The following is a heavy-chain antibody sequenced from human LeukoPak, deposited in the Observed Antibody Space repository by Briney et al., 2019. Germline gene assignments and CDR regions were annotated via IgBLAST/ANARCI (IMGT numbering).Heavy chain of an antibody. CDR1: GGSISSYY. Sequence: SETLSLTCTVSGGSISSYYWSWIRQPPGKGLEWIGYIYYSGSTNYNPSLKSRVTISVDTSKNQFSLKLSSVTAADTAVYYCARLGGGWWYNDYWGQGTLVTVSS. V-gene: IGHV4-59*08. CDR3: ARLGGGWWYNDY. J-gene: IGHJ4*02. D-gene: IGHD6-19*01. CDR2: IYYSGST.